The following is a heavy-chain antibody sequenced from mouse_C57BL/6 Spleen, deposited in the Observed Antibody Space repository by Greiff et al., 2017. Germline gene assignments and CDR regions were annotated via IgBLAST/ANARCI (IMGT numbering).Heavy chain of an antibody. J-gene: IGHJ4*01. CDR2: IYPSDSET. Sequence: QVQLQQPGAELVRPGSSVKLSCKASGYTFTSYWMDWVKQRPGQGLEWIGNIYPSDSETHYNQKFKDKDTLTVDKSSSTAYMQLSSLTSEDSAVYYCARPNYYGSSSYAMDYWGQGTSVTVSS. V-gene: IGHV1-61*01. CDR3: ARPNYYGSSSYAMDY. CDR1: GYTFTSYW. D-gene: IGHD1-1*01.